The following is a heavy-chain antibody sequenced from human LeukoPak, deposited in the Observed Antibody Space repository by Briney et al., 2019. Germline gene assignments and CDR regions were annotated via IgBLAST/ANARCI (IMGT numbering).Heavy chain of an antibody. CDR1: GFTFSSYS. CDR2: ISSSSSYI. V-gene: IGHV3-21*01. CDR3: ARAEYYYYGMDV. Sequence: GGSLRLSCAASGFTFSSYSMNWVRQAPGKGLEWVSSISSSSSYIYYADSVKGRFTISRDNAKNSLYLQMNSLRAEDTAAYYCARAEYYYYGMDVWGQGTTVTVSS. J-gene: IGHJ6*02.